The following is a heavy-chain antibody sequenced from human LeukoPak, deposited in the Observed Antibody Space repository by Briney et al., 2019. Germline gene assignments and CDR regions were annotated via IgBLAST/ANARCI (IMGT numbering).Heavy chain of an antibody. V-gene: IGHV4-4*02. CDR2: VFHSGST. Sequence: SETLSLTCGVSGGSISSSNWWNWVRQPPGKGLEWIGEVFHSGSTNYNPSLKSRVTISVDKSRNQFSLRLSSVTAADTAVYYCARANCTNGVCYPEGYYYYGMDVWGQGTTVTVSS. J-gene: IGHJ6*02. D-gene: IGHD2-8*01. CDR3: ARANCTNGVCYPEGYYYYGMDV. CDR1: GGSISSSNW.